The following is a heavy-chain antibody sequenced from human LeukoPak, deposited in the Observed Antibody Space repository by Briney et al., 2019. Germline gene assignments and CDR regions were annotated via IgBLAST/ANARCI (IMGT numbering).Heavy chain of an antibody. CDR3: ARDDGLGY. Sequence: PGGSLRLSCAASRFTFSSYSMNWVRQAPGKGLEWLSFISGSGTFIYYADSVRGRFTISRDSARNSLYLQMNSLRDEDTAVYFCARDDGLGYWGQGTLVTVSS. V-gene: IGHV3-48*02. CDR2: ISGSGTFI. J-gene: IGHJ4*02. D-gene: IGHD3-16*01. CDR1: RFTFSSYS.